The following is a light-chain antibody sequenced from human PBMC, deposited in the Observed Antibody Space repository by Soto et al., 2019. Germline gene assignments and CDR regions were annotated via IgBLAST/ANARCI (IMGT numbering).Light chain of an antibody. V-gene: IGKV3-11*01. J-gene: IGKJ4*01. CDR3: QQRSNWPLT. CDR2: DSS. CDR1: QSVSSY. Sequence: EIVLTQSPGTLSLSPGDGATLSCRASQSVSSYLAWYQQKRGQPPRLLIYDSSNRATGIPARFSGSGSGTDFSLIISSLEPEDFAVYYCQQRSNWPLTFGGGTKVDIK.